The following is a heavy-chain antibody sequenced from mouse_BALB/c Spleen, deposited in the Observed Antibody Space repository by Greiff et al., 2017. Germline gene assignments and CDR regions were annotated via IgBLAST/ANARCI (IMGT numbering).Heavy chain of an antibody. Sequence: EVQLVESGGGLVQPGGSLKLSCAASGFTFSSYGMSWVRQTPDKRLELVATINSNGGSTYYPDSVKGRFTISRDNAKNTLYLQMSSLKSEDTAMYYCARDRELGRGYWYFDVWGAGTTVTVSS. CDR3: ARDRELGRGYWYFDV. CDR1: GFTFSSYG. CDR2: INSNGGST. D-gene: IGHD4-1*01. V-gene: IGHV5-6-3*01. J-gene: IGHJ1*01.